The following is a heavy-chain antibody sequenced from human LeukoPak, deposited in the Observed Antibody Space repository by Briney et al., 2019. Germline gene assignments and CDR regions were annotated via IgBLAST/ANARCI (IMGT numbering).Heavy chain of an antibody. D-gene: IGHD1-26*01. CDR2: IRDDGSET. V-gene: IGHV3-7*05. Sequence: PGGSLRLSCAASGFTFGSYWMSWVRQAPGKGLEWVANIRDDGSETYNVDSVKGRFTFSRDNAKNSLYLQMNSLRDEDTAVYYCARHGPYCLDSWGQGTLVTVSS. CDR1: GFTFGSYW. CDR3: ARHGPYCLDS. J-gene: IGHJ4*02.